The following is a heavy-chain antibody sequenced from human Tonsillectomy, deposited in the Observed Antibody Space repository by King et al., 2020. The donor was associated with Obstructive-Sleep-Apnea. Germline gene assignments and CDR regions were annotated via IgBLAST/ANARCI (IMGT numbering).Heavy chain of an antibody. Sequence: VQLVESGGGLVTPGGSLRLSCAASAFTFRNYTMNWVRQAPGKGLEWVSSISSSSSYLSYADSVKGRFTISRDNAKNSLYLQMNSLRAEDTAVYYCAGGHSSTGAWGQGTLVTVSS. V-gene: IGHV3-21*01. D-gene: IGHD1-14*01. CDR2: ISSSSSYL. CDR1: AFTFRNYT. CDR3: AGGHSSTGA. J-gene: IGHJ4*02.